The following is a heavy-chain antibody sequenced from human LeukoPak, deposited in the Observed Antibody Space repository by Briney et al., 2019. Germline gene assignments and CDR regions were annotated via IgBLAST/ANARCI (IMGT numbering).Heavy chain of an antibody. CDR3: ARAPVTSCRGAFCYPFDL. J-gene: IGHJ4*02. V-gene: IGHV3-30*04. Sequence: PGRSLRLSCAASGFTFSSYAMHWVRQAPGKGLEWVAVISYDGSNKYYADSVKGRFTIYRDNFRNTLYLQMNRLRVEDAALYYCARAPVTSCRGAFCYPFDLWGQGVLVTVSS. CDR2: ISYDGSNK. D-gene: IGHD2-21*01. CDR1: GFTFSSYA.